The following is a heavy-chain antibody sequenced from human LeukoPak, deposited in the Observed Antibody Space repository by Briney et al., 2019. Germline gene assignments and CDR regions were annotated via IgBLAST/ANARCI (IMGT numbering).Heavy chain of an antibody. CDR2: IRSKAYGGTT. Sequence: TGGSLRLSCTASGFTFGDYAMSWFRQAPGKGLEWVGFIRSKAYGGTTEYAASVKGRFTISRDDSKSIAYLQMNSLKTEDTAVYYCTREYTLLAFDIRGQGTMVTVSS. D-gene: IGHD2-2*02. J-gene: IGHJ3*02. V-gene: IGHV3-49*03. CDR3: TREYTLLAFDI. CDR1: GFTFGDYA.